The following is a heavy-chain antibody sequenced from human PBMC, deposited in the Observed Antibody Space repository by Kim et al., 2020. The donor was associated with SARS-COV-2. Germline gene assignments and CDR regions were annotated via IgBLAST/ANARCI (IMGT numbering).Heavy chain of an antibody. D-gene: IGHD3-9*01. V-gene: IGHV3-30*04. CDR3: ARDASYYDVFTGYTSAGGWFDT. Sequence: GGSLRLSCAASGFTSRFTFSTYALHWVRQAPGKGLEWVAVISYDGTNKYYADSVKGRFTISRDNSKDTLYLQMNSLRPDDTAVYYCARDASYYDVFTGYTSAGGWFDTGGPGTLVTVSS. J-gene: IGHJ5*01. CDR2: ISYDGTNK. CDR1: GFTSRFTFSTYA.